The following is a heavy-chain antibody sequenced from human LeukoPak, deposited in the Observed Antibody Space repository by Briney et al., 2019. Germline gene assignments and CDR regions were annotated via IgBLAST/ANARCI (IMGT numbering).Heavy chain of an antibody. CDR3: AREKPDTDKTFDY. J-gene: IGHJ4*02. V-gene: IGHV1-2*02. D-gene: IGHD3-22*01. Sequence: ASVKVSCKASGYTFTGYYMHWVRQAPGQGLEWMGWINPNSGCTNYAQKFQGRVTMTRDTSISTAYMGLSRLRSDDTAVYYCAREKPDTDKTFDYWGKGTLVTVSS. CDR2: INPNSGCT. CDR1: GYTFTGYY.